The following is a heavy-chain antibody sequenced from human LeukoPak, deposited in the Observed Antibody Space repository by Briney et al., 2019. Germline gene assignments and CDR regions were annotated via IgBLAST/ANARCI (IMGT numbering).Heavy chain of an antibody. CDR2: INSRNSSI. CDR3: AREPNFDDHAFDY. D-gene: IGHD3-9*01. J-gene: IGHJ4*02. V-gene: IGHV3-48*01. Sequence: GGSLRLSCAASGFPLSSYSMNWVRQAPGKGLEWVSYINSRNSSIDYAASVKGRFTISRDNAKNSLFLQINSLRAEDSAIYYCAREPNFDDHAFDYWGQGTLVTVSS. CDR1: GFPLSSYS.